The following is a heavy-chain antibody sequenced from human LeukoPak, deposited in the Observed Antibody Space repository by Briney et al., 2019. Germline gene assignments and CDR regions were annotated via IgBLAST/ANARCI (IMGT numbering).Heavy chain of an antibody. CDR2: IYYSGRT. J-gene: IGHJ4*02. CDR1: GGSISSSSYY. Sequence: SETLSLTCTVSGGSISSSSYYWGWIRQPLGKDLECIGTIYYSGRTYYNPSLTSRVTLSVDTSKNQFSLKLNSVTAADTAVYYCARILYSSNIDYWGQGTLVTVSS. CDR3: ARILYSSNIDY. D-gene: IGHD6-19*01. V-gene: IGHV4-39*07.